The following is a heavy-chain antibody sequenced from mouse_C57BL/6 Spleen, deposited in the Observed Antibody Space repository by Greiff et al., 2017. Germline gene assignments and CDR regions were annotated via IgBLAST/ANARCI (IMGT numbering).Heavy chain of an antibody. J-gene: IGHJ3*01. CDR3: AREGNERTWFAY. Sequence: VQLQQSGAELMKPGASVKLSCKATGYTFTGYWIEWVKQRPGHGLEWIGEILPGSGSTNYNVKFKGTATFTADTSANTAYMQLSSLTTEDSAIYYCAREGNERTWFAYWGQGTLVTVSA. CDR2: ILPGSGST. D-gene: IGHD2-1*01. V-gene: IGHV1-9*01. CDR1: GYTFTGYW.